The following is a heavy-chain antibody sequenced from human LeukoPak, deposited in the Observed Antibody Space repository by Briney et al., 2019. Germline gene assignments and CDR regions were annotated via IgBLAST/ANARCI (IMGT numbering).Heavy chain of an antibody. V-gene: IGHV4-34*01. CDR1: GGSFSGYY. CDR3: ARIGRGWLQLGRWFDP. Sequence: PSETLSLTCTVYGGSFSGYYWSWIRQPPGKGLEWIGEINHSGSTNHNPSLKSRVTISVDTSKNQFSLKLSSVTAADTAVYYCARIGRGWLQLGRWFDPWGQGTLVTVSS. J-gene: IGHJ5*02. CDR2: INHSGST. D-gene: IGHD5-24*01.